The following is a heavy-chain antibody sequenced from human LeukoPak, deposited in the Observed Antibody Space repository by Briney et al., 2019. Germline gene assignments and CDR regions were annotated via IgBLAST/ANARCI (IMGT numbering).Heavy chain of an antibody. J-gene: IGHJ4*02. D-gene: IGHD2-2*02. CDR3: AREGHCSTTSCYTPFDY. Sequence: GGSLRLSCAASGFTFSSYSMNWVRQAPGKGLEWVSAISGSGGSTYYADSVKGRFTISRDNSKNTLYLQMNSLRADDTAVYYCAREGHCSTTSCYTPFDYWGQGTLVTVSS. CDR1: GFTFSSYS. CDR2: ISGSGGST. V-gene: IGHV3-23*01.